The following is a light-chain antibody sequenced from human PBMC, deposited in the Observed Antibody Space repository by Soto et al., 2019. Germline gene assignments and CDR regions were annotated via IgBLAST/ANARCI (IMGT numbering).Light chain of an antibody. CDR3: SSYTSSSTYV. Sequence: QLVLTQPASVSGSPGQSITISCTGTISDVGGYNYVSWYQQHPGKAPKLMIFDVSNRPSGVSNRFSGSKSGYTASLTISGLQAEDEADYYCSSYTSSSTYVFGTGTKLTVI. V-gene: IGLV2-14*03. J-gene: IGLJ1*01. CDR2: DVS. CDR1: ISDVGGYNY.